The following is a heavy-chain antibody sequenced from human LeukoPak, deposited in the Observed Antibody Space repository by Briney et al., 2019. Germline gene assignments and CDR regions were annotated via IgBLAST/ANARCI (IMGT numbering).Heavy chain of an antibody. CDR3: ARVYMGASNP. Sequence: PSETLSLTCSVSGGSISSTTYDWGWIRQPPGKGLEWIGSIYYIGTTFYNPSLKSRVTISLDTSKNQFSLRLSSVTAADTAFYYCARVYMGASNPWGQGTLVTVSS. J-gene: IGHJ5*02. V-gene: IGHV4-39*07. CDR2: IYYIGTT. D-gene: IGHD3-10*01. CDR1: GGSISSTTYD.